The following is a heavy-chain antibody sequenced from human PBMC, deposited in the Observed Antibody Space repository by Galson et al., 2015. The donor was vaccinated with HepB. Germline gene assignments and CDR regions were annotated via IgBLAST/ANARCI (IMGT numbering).Heavy chain of an antibody. J-gene: IGHJ4*02. CDR2: IMTDGSRA. CDR3: ARGGYFDPRESFDH. Sequence: SLRLSCAAYGFTFSTYWMHWVRQAPGKGLMWVARIMTDGSRATYAESLRGRFTISRDNAKNTLYLQMNGLGADDTAIYYCARGGYFDPRESFDHWGQGALVTVSS. V-gene: IGHV3-74*03. D-gene: IGHD3-9*01. CDR1: GFTFSTYW.